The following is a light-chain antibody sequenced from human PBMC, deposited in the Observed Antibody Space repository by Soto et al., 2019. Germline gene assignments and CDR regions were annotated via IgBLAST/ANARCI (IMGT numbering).Light chain of an antibody. Sequence: DIQMNQSPSFMSASIGDRATITCRASQSISSYLAWYQQKPGKAPKLLIYAASTLQSGVPSRFSGSGSGTEFTLTISSLQHEDVATYYCQQHNSYPITFGQGTRLEIK. V-gene: IGKV1-9*01. CDR1: QSISSY. J-gene: IGKJ5*01. CDR2: AAS. CDR3: QQHNSYPIT.